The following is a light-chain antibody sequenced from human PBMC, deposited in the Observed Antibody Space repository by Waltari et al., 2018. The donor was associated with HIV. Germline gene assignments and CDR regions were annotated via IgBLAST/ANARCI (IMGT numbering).Light chain of an antibody. J-gene: IGLJ2*01. Sequence: QSVLTQPPSASGTPGQRLTIPCSGRRSYNGSHYVYWDQTVQGTAPKHPIHKNNRRPSGGPDRCSGSKYGTSASLAISGRRSEDEAGYYCAAWVDSRSVVFGGETKLTVL. CDR3: AAWVDSRSVV. CDR1: RSYNGSHY. CDR2: KNN. V-gene: IGLV1-47*01.